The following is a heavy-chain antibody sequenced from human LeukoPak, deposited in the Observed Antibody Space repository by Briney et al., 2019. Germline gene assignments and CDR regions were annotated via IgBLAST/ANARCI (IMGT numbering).Heavy chain of an antibody. CDR1: GFTFVTFA. D-gene: IGHD6-13*01. CDR3: AKHKGAGSRYSYSMDV. V-gene: IGHV3-23*01. CDR2: ISGSGVCT. J-gene: IGHJ6*03. Sequence: PGGSLRLSCAASGFTFVTFAMGGVGQAQGKGVEGVSRISGSGVCTYYAASVKGRFTISRANSKNTLYLQMNSLRAEDTAVYYCAKHKGAGSRYSYSMDVWGKGATVTVSS.